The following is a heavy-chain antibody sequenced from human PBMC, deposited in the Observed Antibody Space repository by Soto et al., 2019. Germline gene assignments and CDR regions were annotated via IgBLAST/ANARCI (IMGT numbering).Heavy chain of an antibody. Sequence: GSLRLSCAASGFTFSSYGMHWVRQAPGKGLEWVAVISYDGSNKYYADSVKGRFTISRDNSKNTLYLQMNSLRAEDTAVYYCAKGLGYCSGGSCYYFDYWGQGTLVTVSS. CDR1: GFTFSSYG. J-gene: IGHJ4*02. CDR2: ISYDGSNK. D-gene: IGHD2-15*01. CDR3: AKGLGYCSGGSCYYFDY. V-gene: IGHV3-30*18.